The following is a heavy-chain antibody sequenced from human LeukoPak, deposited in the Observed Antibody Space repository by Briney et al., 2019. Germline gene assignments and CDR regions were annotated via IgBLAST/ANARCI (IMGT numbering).Heavy chain of an antibody. CDR2: ISYDGSNE. CDR3: ASIGYSSGWYGDFDY. CDR1: GFTFSSYA. D-gene: IGHD6-19*01. J-gene: IGHJ4*02. Sequence: PGGSLRLSGAASGFTFSSYAMHWVRQAPGKGLEWVAVISYDGSNEYYPDSVKGRFTISRDNSKNTLYLQMSSLRPEDTAVYYCASIGYSSGWYGDFDYWGQGTLVTVSS. V-gene: IGHV3-30-3*01.